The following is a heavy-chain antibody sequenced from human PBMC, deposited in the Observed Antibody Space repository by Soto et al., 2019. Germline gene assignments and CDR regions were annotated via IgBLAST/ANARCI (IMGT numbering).Heavy chain of an antibody. V-gene: IGHV1-69*04. CDR1: GDSFSSYA. CDR3: ARDRDVTVPAAWSF. CDR2: IIPILGMP. D-gene: IGHD2-2*01. Sequence: QVQLVQSGAEVKKPGSSVKVSCRASGDSFSSYAFSWVRQAPGQGLEWMGRIIPILGMPHYAQEFQGRVTMTSDKSTNTVDLGRGSLISEDTALYYCARDRDVTVPAAWSFWGQGTLVTVSS. J-gene: IGHJ4*02.